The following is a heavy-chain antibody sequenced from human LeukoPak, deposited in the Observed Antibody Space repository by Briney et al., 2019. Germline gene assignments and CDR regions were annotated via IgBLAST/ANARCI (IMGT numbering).Heavy chain of an antibody. CDR2: IYYSGST. J-gene: IGHJ4*02. V-gene: IGHV4-59*01. D-gene: IGHD2-21*01. Sequence: SETLSLTCTVSGGSISSYYWSWIRQPPGKGLEWIGYIYYSGSTNYNPSLKSRVTISVDTSKNQFSLKLSSVTAADTAVYYCARGGRIALTPFDYWGQGILVTVSS. CDR1: GGSISSYY. CDR3: ARGGRIALTPFDY.